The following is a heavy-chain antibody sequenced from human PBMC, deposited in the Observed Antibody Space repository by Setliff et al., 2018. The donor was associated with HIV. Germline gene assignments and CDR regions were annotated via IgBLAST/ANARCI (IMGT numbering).Heavy chain of an antibody. D-gene: IGHD3-22*01. Sequence: PSETLSLTCSVSGGSISSSIYYWGWIRQPPGKGLEWIGTTYYSGSTYYNSSLKSRVTMAVDTSKKQFSLKLNSVTAADTAVYYCASRIYYYDSSRVLREEGFDPWGQGTLVTAPQ. V-gene: IGHV4-39*01. J-gene: IGHJ5*02. CDR1: GGSISSSIYY. CDR2: TYYSGST. CDR3: ASRIYYYDSSRVLREEGFDP.